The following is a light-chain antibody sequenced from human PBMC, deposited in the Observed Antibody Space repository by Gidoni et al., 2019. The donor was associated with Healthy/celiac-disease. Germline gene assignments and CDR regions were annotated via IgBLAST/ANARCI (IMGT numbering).Light chain of an antibody. Sequence: DIQMTQSPSTLSASVGDRVTITCRARQSIKSWLAWYQQKPGNTPKLLIFDASHLESGVPSRFSGSGSGTGFTLTISSLQPDDFATYYCQQYNSYSLFGGGTKVEIK. CDR3: QQYNSYSL. V-gene: IGKV1-5*01. J-gene: IGKJ4*01. CDR2: DAS. CDR1: QSIKSW.